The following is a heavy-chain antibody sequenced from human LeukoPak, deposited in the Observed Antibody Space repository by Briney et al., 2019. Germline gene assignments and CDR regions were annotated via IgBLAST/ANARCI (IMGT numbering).Heavy chain of an antibody. J-gene: IGHJ4*02. CDR1: GGSISSYY. CDR3: ARGPRPHYYDSSGYFFAY. Sequence: SETLSLTCTVSGGSISSYYWSWIRQPAGKGLEWIGRISTSGSTNYNPSLKSRVTMSVDTSKNQFSLKLSSVTAADTAVYYCARGPRPHYYDSSGYFFAYWGQGTLVTVSS. V-gene: IGHV4-4*07. CDR2: ISTSGST. D-gene: IGHD3-22*01.